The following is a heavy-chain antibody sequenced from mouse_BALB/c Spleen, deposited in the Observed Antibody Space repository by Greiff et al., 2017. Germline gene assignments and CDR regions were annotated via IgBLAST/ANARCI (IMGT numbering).Heavy chain of an antibody. CDR1: GFTFSSYT. CDR3: ARDYYGSRGAMDY. J-gene: IGHJ4*01. V-gene: IGHV5-12-2*01. CDR2: ISNGGGST. Sequence: DVKLQESGGGLVQPGGSLKLSCAASGFTFSSYTMSWVRQTPEKRLEWVAYISNGGGSTYYPDTVKGRFTISRDNAKNTLYLQMSSLKSEDTAMYYCARDYYGSRGAMDYWGQGTSVTVSS. D-gene: IGHD1-1*01.